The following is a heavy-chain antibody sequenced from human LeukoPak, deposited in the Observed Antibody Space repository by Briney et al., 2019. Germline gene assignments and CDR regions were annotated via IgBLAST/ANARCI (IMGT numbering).Heavy chain of an antibody. Sequence: GGSLRLSCATSGFTFSNYGMHWVRQAPGKGLEWVAVISYDGSNKYYADSVKGRFTISRDNSKNTLYLQMNSLRPEDAAVYYCANLPLWGQGTLVTVSS. V-gene: IGHV3-30*18. J-gene: IGHJ4*02. CDR2: ISYDGSNK. CDR3: ANLPL. CDR1: GFTFSNYG.